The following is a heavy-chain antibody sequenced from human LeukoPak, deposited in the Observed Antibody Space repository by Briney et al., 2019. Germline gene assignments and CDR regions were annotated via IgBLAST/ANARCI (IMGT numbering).Heavy chain of an antibody. CDR3: ARGYYDRSGSSNPFDS. J-gene: IGHJ4*02. CDR1: GDSISSSY. D-gene: IGHD3-22*01. V-gene: IGHV4-59*01. Sequence: PSETLSLTCTASGDSISSSYWSWIRQPPGKRLEWVGYVHYTGKTNYNPSLNNRATISVDMSKNQFSLMLTSVTLADTAVYYCARGYYDRSGSSNPFDSWGQGTLVTVSA. CDR2: VHYTGKT.